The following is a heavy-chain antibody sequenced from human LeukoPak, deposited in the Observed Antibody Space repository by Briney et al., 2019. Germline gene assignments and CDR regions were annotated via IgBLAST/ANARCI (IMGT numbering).Heavy chain of an antibody. J-gene: IGHJ3*02. V-gene: IGHV3-23*01. Sequence: GGSLRLSCSTSGFTFRGYGMSWVRQALGKGPEWVSTISTSGDNTCYSDSVKGRFSVSRDNSKNTLFLQMSSLRVEDTAVYYCAKQFSGYPVPAFEIWGQGTMVTVSS. CDR1: GFTFRGYG. D-gene: IGHD3-22*01. CDR3: AKQFSGYPVPAFEI. CDR2: ISTSGDNT.